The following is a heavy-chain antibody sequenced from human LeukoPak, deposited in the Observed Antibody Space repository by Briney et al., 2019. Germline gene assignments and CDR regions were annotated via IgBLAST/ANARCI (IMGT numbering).Heavy chain of an antibody. V-gene: IGHV3-30*04. CDR1: GFTFSSYA. CDR3: ARAYRAWEGNFYDILTTSLEGAFDI. Sequence: GRSLRLSCAASGFTFSSYAMHWVRQAPGKGLEWVSDISYDGSNKYYADSVKGRFTISRDNSKNTLYLQMNSLRAEDTAVYYCARAYRAWEGNFYDILTTSLEGAFDIWGQGTMVTVSS. J-gene: IGHJ3*02. CDR2: ISYDGSNK. D-gene: IGHD3-9*01.